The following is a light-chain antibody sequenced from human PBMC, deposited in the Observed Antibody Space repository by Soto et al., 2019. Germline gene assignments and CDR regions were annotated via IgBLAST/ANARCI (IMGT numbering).Light chain of an antibody. CDR3: SSYTSDSTL. Sequence: QSALTQPASVSGSPGQSITISCTGTSSDVGGYNFVSWYQQHPAKAPKHIIYDVSNRPSGVPIRFSASKSGSTASLTISGLQAEDEADYYCSSYTSDSTLFGGGTKVTVL. V-gene: IGLV2-14*03. CDR1: SSDVGGYNF. CDR2: DVS. J-gene: IGLJ2*01.